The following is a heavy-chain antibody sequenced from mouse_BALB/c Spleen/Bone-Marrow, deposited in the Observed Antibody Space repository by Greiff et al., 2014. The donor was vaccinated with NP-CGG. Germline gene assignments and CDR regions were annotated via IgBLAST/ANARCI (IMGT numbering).Heavy chain of an antibody. Sequence: VQLQQSGAELMKPGASVKLSCTASGFNIKDTYMHWVKQRPEQGLEWIGRIDPANGNTKYDPKFQGKATITADTSSNTAYLQLSSLTSEDTAVYYCAAYYYGSSQFAYWGQGTLVTVSA. V-gene: IGHV14-3*02. CDR3: AAYYYGSSQFAY. D-gene: IGHD1-1*01. J-gene: IGHJ3*01. CDR1: GFNIKDTY. CDR2: IDPANGNT.